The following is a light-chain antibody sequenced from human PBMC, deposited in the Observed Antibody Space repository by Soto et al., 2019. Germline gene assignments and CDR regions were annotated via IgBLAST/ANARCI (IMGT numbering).Light chain of an antibody. Sequence: QSPLTQPASVSGSPGQSITISCTGTSSDVGGYNYVSWYQQHPGQAPKLMIYDVSNPPSGVSNRFTGSKSGNTASLTISGLQAEDEADYYCSSYTGSSTLVVFGGGTKVTVL. CDR1: SSDVGGYNY. V-gene: IGLV2-14*01. J-gene: IGLJ2*01. CDR3: SSYTGSSTLVV. CDR2: DVS.